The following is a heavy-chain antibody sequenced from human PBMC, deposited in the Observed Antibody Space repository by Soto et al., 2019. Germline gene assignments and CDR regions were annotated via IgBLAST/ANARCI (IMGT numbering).Heavy chain of an antibody. Sequence: GASVKVSCKASGGTFSNSAIIWVRQAPGQGLEWMGGIIPIFGTANYAQKFQGRVTITADESTSTAYMELSSLRSEDTAVYYCARIGSGYRDRYYYYYGMDVWGQGTTVTVSS. J-gene: IGHJ6*02. D-gene: IGHD3-3*01. CDR2: IIPIFGTA. V-gene: IGHV1-69*13. CDR3: ARIGSGYRDRYYYYYGMDV. CDR1: GGTFSNSA.